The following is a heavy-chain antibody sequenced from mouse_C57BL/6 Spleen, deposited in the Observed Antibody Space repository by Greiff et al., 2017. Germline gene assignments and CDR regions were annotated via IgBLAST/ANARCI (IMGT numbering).Heavy chain of an antibody. D-gene: IGHD2-4*01. Sequence: EVMLVESGGGLVKPGGSLKLSCAASGFTFSDYGMHWVRQAPEKGLEWVAYISSGSSTIYYADTVKGRFTISRDNAKNTRFLQMTSLRSEDTAMYYGARDYGGHFDYWGQGTTLTVSA. CDR3: ARDYGGHFDY. CDR1: GFTFSDYG. CDR2: ISSGSSTI. J-gene: IGHJ2*01. V-gene: IGHV5-17*01.